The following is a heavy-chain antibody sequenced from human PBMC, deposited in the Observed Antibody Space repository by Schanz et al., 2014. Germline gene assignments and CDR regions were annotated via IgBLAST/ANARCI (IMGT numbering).Heavy chain of an antibody. J-gene: IGHJ4*02. CDR1: GFTLSSYA. CDR3: ARDRGYCSGGSCLTFDY. CDR2: ISYDGSNK. V-gene: IGHV3-30-3*01. D-gene: IGHD2-15*01. Sequence: QVPLVESGGGVVQPGRSLRLSCAASGFTLSSYAMHWVRQAPGKGLEWVAVISYDGSNKYYADSVKGRFTISRDNSKNTLYLQMNTLRAEDAAVYYCARDRGYCSGGSCLTFDYWGQGTLVTVSS.